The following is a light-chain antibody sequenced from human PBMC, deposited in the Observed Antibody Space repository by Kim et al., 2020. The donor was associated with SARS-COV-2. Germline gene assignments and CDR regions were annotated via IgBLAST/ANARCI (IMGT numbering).Light chain of an antibody. CDR2: YNN. J-gene: IGLJ3*02. Sequence: QSVLTQPPSTSGTPGQRVTISCSGSRTNIGSNTMNWYQHLPGTAPRLLIYYNNQRPSGVPDRFSGSKSGTSASLAISGLQSEDEADYYCTTWDDSLNGWVFGGGTQLTVL. CDR1: RTNIGSNT. CDR3: TTWDDSLNGWV. V-gene: IGLV1-44*01.